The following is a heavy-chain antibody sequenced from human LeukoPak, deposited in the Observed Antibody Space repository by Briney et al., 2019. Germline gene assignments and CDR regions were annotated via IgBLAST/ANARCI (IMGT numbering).Heavy chain of an antibody. V-gene: IGHV4-38-2*01. J-gene: IGHJ5*02. CDR3: ARGGSSSDWFDP. Sequence: SETLSLTCAVSGYSLSSGYYWGWIRPPPGKGLEWIGSIYHSGSTYYNPSLKSRVTISVDTSKNQFSLKLSSVTAADTAVYYCARGGSSSDWFDPWGQGTLVTVSS. CDR1: GYSLSSGYY. D-gene: IGHD6-6*01. CDR2: IYHSGST.